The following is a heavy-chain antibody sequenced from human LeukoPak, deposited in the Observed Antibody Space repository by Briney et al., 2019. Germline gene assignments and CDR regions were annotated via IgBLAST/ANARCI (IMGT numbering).Heavy chain of an antibody. Sequence: GGSLRLSCAASGFTFSNYAMNWVRQAPGKGLEGVSSISSSSSYIYYADSVKGRFTISRDNAKNSLYLQMNSLRAEDTAVYYCARCRSGYYYDAFDIWGQGTMVTVSS. CDR1: GFTFSNYA. CDR3: ARCRSGYYYDAFDI. CDR2: ISSSSSYI. V-gene: IGHV3-21*01. J-gene: IGHJ3*02. D-gene: IGHD3-22*01.